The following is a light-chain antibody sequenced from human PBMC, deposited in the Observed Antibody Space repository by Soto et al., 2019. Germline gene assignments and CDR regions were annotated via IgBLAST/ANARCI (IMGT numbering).Light chain of an antibody. Sequence: IQMTQSPSSLSASVGDRVAITCRASQNIRNYLNWYQQKPGKAPRVLIYGAASLQSGVPSRFSGSGSGTNFSLTINSLQPEDYATYYCQQSYNIQALTFGGWTKVDIK. V-gene: IGKV1-39*01. CDR3: QQSYNIQALT. CDR2: GAA. J-gene: IGKJ4*01. CDR1: QNIRNY.